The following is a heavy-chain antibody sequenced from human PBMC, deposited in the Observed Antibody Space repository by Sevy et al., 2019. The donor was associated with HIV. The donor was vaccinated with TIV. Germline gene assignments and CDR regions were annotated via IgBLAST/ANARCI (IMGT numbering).Heavy chain of an antibody. V-gene: IGHV3-48*02. CDR2: ISSSSSTI. Sequence: GGSLRLSCAASGFTFSSYSMNWVRQAPGKGLEWVSYISSSSSTIYYADSVKGRFTISRDNAKNSLYLQMNSLRDEETAVYYCARDGGRDGYNTDAFDIWGQGTMVTVSS. CDR1: GFTFSSYS. CDR3: ARDGGRDGYNTDAFDI. D-gene: IGHD5-12*01. J-gene: IGHJ3*02.